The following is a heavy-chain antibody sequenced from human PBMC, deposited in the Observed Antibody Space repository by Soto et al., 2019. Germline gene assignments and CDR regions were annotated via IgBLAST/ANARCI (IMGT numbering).Heavy chain of an antibody. Sequence: EVQLVESGGGLVKPGGSLRLSCAASGFTFSSYAMSWVGQAPGKGLEWVSTISGSDTSTYYADSVKGRFSVSRDNSKNTMYLQMNSLRAEDTAVYYCAKGFYSSGWYFDYWGQGALVTVSS. D-gene: IGHD6-19*01. CDR1: GFTFSSYA. V-gene: IGHV3-23*04. CDR2: ISGSDTST. CDR3: AKGFYSSGWYFDY. J-gene: IGHJ4*02.